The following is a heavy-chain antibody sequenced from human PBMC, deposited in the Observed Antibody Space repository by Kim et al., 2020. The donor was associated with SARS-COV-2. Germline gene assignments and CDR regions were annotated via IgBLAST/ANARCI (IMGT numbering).Heavy chain of an antibody. V-gene: IGHV3-74*01. CDR1: GFTFSSYW. CDR2: INSDGSST. D-gene: IGHD2-15*01. CDR3: ARGYFMGVAADY. Sequence: GGSLRLSCAASGFTFSSYWMHWVRQAPGKGLVWVSRINSDGSSTSYADSVKGRFTISRDNAKNTLYLQMNSLRAEDTAVYYCARGYFMGVAADYWGRGTLVTVSS. J-gene: IGHJ4*02.